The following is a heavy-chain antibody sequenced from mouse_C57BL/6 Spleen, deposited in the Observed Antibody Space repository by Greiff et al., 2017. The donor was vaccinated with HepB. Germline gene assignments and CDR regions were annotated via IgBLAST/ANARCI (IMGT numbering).Heavy chain of an antibody. CDR3: ARTTAYYFDY. CDR1: GYSITSGYY. CDR2: ISYDGSN. V-gene: IGHV3-6*01. J-gene: IGHJ2*01. Sequence: EVKVEESGPGLVKPSQSLSLTCSVTGYSITSGYYWNWIRQFPGNKLEWMGYISYDGSNNYNPSLKNRISITRDTSKNQFFLKLNSVTTEDTATYYCARTTAYYFDYWGQGTTLTVSS. D-gene: IGHD1-2*01.